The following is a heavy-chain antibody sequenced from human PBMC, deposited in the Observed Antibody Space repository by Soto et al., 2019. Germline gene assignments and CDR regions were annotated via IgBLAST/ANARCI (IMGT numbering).Heavy chain of an antibody. CDR1: GYTFTSYG. J-gene: IGHJ4*02. V-gene: IGHV1-18*01. CDR2: ISAYNGNT. D-gene: IGHD6-19*01. Sequence: ASVKVSCKASGYTFTSYGISWVQQAPGQGPEWMGWISAYNGNTNYAQKLQGRVTMTTDTSTSTAYMELRSLRSDDTAVYYCARDHRQGYSSGWYPDYWGQGTLVTVSS. CDR3: ARDHRQGYSSGWYPDY.